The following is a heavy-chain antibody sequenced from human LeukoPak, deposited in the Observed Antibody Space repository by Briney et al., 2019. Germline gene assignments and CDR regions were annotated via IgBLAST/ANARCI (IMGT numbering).Heavy chain of an antibody. CDR3: AKDTYSTSPYYFDY. CDR1: GFTFNNYA. Sequence: PGGSLRLSCAAAGFTFNNYAMSWVRQAPGKGLKWVSGISSGGSTYYADSVKGRFTISRDNSKKTLYLQMNSLRAEDTAVYYCAKDTYSTSPYYFDYWGQGTLVTVSS. V-gene: IGHV3-23*01. CDR2: ISSGGST. D-gene: IGHD1-26*01. J-gene: IGHJ4*02.